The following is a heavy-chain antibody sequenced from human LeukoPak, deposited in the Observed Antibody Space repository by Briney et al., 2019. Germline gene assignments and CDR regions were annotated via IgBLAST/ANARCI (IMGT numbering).Heavy chain of an antibody. V-gene: IGHV3-48*03. CDR1: GFTFSGYE. D-gene: IGHD3-22*01. Sequence: TGGSLRLSCAASGFTFSGYETNWVRQAPGKGLEWVSYISSSGRTMYYADSVKGRFTISRDDSKNTLYLQMNSLRAEDTALYYCAKAEHYYDTRGDYWGQGTLVTVSS. CDR3: AKAEHYYDTRGDY. J-gene: IGHJ4*02. CDR2: ISSSGRTM.